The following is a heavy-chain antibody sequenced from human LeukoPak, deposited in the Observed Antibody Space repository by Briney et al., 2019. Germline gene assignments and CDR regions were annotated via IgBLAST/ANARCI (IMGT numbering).Heavy chain of an antibody. Sequence: PSETLSLTCTVSGGSISSYYWSWIRQPPGKGLVWIGYIYYSGSTNYNPSLKSRVTISVDTSKNQFSLKLSSVTAADTAVYYCARERRWLQFGGNWFDPWGQGTLVTVSS. V-gene: IGHV4-59*01. D-gene: IGHD5-24*01. CDR3: ARERRWLQFGGNWFDP. J-gene: IGHJ5*02. CDR2: IYYSGST. CDR1: GGSISSYY.